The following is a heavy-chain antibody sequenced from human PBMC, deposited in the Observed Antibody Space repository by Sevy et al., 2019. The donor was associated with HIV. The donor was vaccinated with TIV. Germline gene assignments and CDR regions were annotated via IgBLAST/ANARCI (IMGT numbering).Heavy chain of an antibody. CDR1: GYTFTSYW. CDR2: IYAGDSDT. D-gene: IGHD6-13*01. CDR3: ARQFSNTWDFDY. J-gene: IGHJ4*02. Sequence: GESLKISCKGPGYTFTSYWIGWVRQMPGKGLEWLGIIYAGDSDTRYSPSFEGQVTMSVDKSINTAYLQWSSLKASDTAIYYCARQFSNTWDFDYWGQGTLVTVSS. V-gene: IGHV5-51*01.